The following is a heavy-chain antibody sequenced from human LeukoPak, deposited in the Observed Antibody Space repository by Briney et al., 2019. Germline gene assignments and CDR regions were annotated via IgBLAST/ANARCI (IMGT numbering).Heavy chain of an antibody. V-gene: IGHV3-30*02. D-gene: IGHD2-15*01. CDR3: AKDFCWAFDY. Sequence: GGSLRLSCATSGFTFSHYGMHWVRQAPGRGLDWVAHIRYDESDKYYADSVKGRFTISRDISKNTVYLQMNSLRVEDTAVYYCAKDFCWAFDYRGQGTLVTVSS. J-gene: IGHJ4*02. CDR1: GFTFSHYG. CDR2: IRYDESDK.